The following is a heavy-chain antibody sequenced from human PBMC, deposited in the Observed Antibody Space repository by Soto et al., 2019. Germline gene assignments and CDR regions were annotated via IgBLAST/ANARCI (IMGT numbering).Heavy chain of an antibody. J-gene: IGHJ4*02. Sequence: ASVKVSCKASGGTLSSYTFSWLRQVPGQGLEWMGRVIPNLGVTNYAKKFQGRFTIVVDTSTSTAYMERNSLRYEDTAVYYCARDKGYCSDTSCPDFDYWGQGTLVTVSS. CDR3: ARDKGYCSDTSCPDFDY. D-gene: IGHD2-15*01. CDR1: GGTLSSYT. CDR2: VIPNLGVT. V-gene: IGHV1-69*04.